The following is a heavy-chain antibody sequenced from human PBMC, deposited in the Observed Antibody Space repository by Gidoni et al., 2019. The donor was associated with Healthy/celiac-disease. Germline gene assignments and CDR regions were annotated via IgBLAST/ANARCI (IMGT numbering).Heavy chain of an antibody. CDR3: AKEISVAGTRDYYYGMDV. J-gene: IGHJ6*02. CDR2: ISWNSGNI. V-gene: IGHV3-9*01. CDR1: GFTFDAYA. D-gene: IGHD6-19*01. Sequence: EVQLVESGGGLVQPGRSLRPPWPPFGFTFDAYAMPWVRQPPGKGLEWVSGISWNSGNIADADSVKGRFTISRDNAKNSLYLQMNSLRTEDTALYYCAKEISVAGTRDYYYGMDVWGQGTTVTVSS.